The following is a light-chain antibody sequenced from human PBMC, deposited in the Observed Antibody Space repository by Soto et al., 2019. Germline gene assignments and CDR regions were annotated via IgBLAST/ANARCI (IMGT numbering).Light chain of an antibody. CDR2: AAS. CDR1: QSIRRS. Sequence: DIQMTQSPSSLSASVADRVTITCRASQSIRRSLNWYQQKPGKAPKLLIYAASSLQSGVPARFSGSGYVTDFTLTISSLQSEDFAIYYCQQSYSSPRSFGQGTKVEIK. CDR3: QQSYSSPRS. J-gene: IGKJ1*01. V-gene: IGKV1-39*01.